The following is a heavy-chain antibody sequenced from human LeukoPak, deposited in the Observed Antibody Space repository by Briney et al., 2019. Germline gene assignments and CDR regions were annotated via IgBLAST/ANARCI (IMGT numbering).Heavy chain of an antibody. CDR3: ATASPYTPSNPNFDY. V-gene: IGHV1-24*01. J-gene: IGHJ4*02. CDR1: GYTLTELS. Sequence: GASVTVSCMVSGYTLTELSMHWVRQAPGKGLEWMGGFDPEDGETIYAQKFQGRVTMTEDTSTDTAYMELSSLRSEDTAVYYCATASPYTPSNPNFDYWGQGTLVTVSS. CDR2: FDPEDGET. D-gene: IGHD3-16*01.